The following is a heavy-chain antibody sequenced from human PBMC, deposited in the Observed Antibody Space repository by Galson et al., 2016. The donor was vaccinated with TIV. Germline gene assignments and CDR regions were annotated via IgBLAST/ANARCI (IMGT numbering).Heavy chain of an antibody. D-gene: IGHD5-18*01. V-gene: IGHV3-23*01. CDR1: GFTFRSYA. CDR2: IGGSGGST. J-gene: IGHJ4*02. Sequence: SLRLSCAVSGFTFRSYAMNWVRQAPGKGLEWVSSIGGSGGSTYYADSVKGRFTISRDSSKNTVYLQMNSLRAEDTAIYYCVKGRQWIPSSLGFWGQGTLVTVSS. CDR3: VKGRQWIPSSLGF.